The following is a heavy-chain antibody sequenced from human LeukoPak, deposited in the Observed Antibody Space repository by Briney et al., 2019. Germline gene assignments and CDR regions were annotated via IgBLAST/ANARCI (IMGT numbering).Heavy chain of an antibody. CDR3: ASSHVVDTTTLGY. CDR2: IYYSGST. Sequence: PSETLSLTCTVSGGSISSYCWSWIRQPPGKGLEWIGYIYYSGSTNYNPSLKSRVTISVDTSKNQFSLKLSSVTAADTAVYYCASSHVVDTTTLGYWGQGTLVTVSS. D-gene: IGHD5-18*01. J-gene: IGHJ4*02. V-gene: IGHV4-59*01. CDR1: GGSISSYC.